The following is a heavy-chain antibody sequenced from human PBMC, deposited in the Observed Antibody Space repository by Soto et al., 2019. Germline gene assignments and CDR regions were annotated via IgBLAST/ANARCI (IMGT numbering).Heavy chain of an antibody. Sequence: QVQLVESGGGVVQPGRSLRLSCSASGFTFSDFEMYWVRQAPGKGLDWVSFISYDGSNQYYAGSVKGRFTVSRDNSKNTLFLLMNSLRPEDTAVYFCERRTGTAPRFDYWGQGTLVTVSS. CDR1: GFTFSDFE. V-gene: IGHV3-30-3*01. D-gene: IGHD1-7*01. CDR2: ISYDGSNQ. CDR3: ERRTGTAPRFDY. J-gene: IGHJ4*02.